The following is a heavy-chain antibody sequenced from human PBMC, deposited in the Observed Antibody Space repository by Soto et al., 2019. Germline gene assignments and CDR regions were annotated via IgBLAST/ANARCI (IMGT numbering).Heavy chain of an antibody. CDR3: ARASPPSPIPQLRYLDY. J-gene: IGHJ4*02. CDR2: IYYSGST. D-gene: IGHD3-9*01. V-gene: IGHV4-31*03. CDR1: GGSISRGGYY. Sequence: QVQLQESGPGLVKPSQTLSLTCTVSGGSISRGGYYWSWIRQHPGKGLEWIGYIYYSGSTYYNPSLKSRVTISVDTSKNQFSLKLSSVTAADTAVYYLARASPPSPIPQLRYLDYWGQGTLVTVSS.